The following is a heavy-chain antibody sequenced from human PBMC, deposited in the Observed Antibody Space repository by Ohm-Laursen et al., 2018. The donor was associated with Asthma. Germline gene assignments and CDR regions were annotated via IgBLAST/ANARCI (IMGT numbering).Heavy chain of an antibody. J-gene: IGHJ4*02. D-gene: IGHD1-26*01. Sequence: SLRLSCAASGFTFDTYAMNWVRQVPGKGREWVSSITFSGEHTYYADSVKGRFTISRDNSKNTLYLQINSLRAEDTAVYYCAKRGSYFDYWGQGTLVTVSS. CDR2: ITFSGEHT. CDR3: AKRGSYFDY. V-gene: IGHV3-23*01. CDR1: GFTFDTYA.